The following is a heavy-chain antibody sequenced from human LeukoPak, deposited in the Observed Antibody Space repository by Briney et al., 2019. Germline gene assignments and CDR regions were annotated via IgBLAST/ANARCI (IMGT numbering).Heavy chain of an antibody. CDR1: GFTFSSYS. CDR3: ARRPADGDYG. CDR2: ISSSSSYI. J-gene: IGHJ4*02. V-gene: IGHV3-21*01. Sequence: GGSLRLPCAASGFTFSSYSINWVRQAPGKGLEWVSSISSSSSYIYYADSVKGRFTISRDNAKNSLYLQMNSLRAEDTAVYYCARRPADGDYGWGQGTLVTVSS. D-gene: IGHD4-17*01.